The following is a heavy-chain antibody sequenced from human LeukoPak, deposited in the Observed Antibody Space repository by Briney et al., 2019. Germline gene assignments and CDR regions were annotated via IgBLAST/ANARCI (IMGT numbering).Heavy chain of an antibody. Sequence: PSETLSLTCAVYGGSFSGYYWSWIRQPPGKGLEWIGEINHSGSTNYNPSLKSRATLSVDTSKNQFSLKLSSVTAADTAVYYCARDTVTTRRFDYWGQGTLVTVSS. CDR3: ARDTVTTRRFDY. D-gene: IGHD4-11*01. CDR2: INHSGST. V-gene: IGHV4-34*01. CDR1: GGSFSGYY. J-gene: IGHJ4*02.